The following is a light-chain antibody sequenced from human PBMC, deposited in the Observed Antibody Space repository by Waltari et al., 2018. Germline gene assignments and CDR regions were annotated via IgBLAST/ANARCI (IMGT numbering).Light chain of an antibody. J-gene: IGLJ3*02. V-gene: IGLV8-61*01. CDR2: STN. CDR1: SGSLSTTHY. CDR3: VLYIGGRIWV. Sequence: QTVVTQEPSFSVSPGGTVPFTCGLSSGSLSTTHYPRWYQQTPGQAPRSLIYSTNSRSSGVPDRFSGSILGNKAALTITGAQADDESDYYCVLYIGGRIWVFGVGTKLTVL.